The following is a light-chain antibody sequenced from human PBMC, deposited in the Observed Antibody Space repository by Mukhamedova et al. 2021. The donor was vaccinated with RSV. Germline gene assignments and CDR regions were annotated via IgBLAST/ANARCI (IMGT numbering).Light chain of an antibody. J-gene: IGKJ3*01. CDR3: QQYGSSPLFT. CDR2: GAS. V-gene: IGKV3-20*01. CDR1: QSVSSSY. Sequence: RATLSCRASQSVSSSYLAWYQQKPGQAPRLLIYGASSRATGIPDRFSGSGSGTDFTLTISRLEPEDFAVYYCQQYGSSPLFTFG.